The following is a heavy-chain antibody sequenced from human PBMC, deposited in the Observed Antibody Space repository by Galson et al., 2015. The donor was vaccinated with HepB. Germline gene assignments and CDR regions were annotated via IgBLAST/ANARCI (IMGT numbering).Heavy chain of an antibody. CDR2: ISYDGSNK. J-gene: IGHJ4*02. CDR1: GFTFSSYG. Sequence: SLRLSCAASGFTFSSYGMHWVRQAPGKGLEWVAVISYDGSNKYYADSVKGRFTISRDNSKNTLYLQMNSLRAEDTAVYYCAKGAGVGATGFDYWGQGTLVTVSS. D-gene: IGHD1-26*01. CDR3: AKGAGVGATGFDY. V-gene: IGHV3-30*18.